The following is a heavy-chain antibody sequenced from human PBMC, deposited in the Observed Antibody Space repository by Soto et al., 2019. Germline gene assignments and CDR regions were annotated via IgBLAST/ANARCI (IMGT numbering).Heavy chain of an antibody. V-gene: IGHV3-21*02. CDR1: GFNFSSYS. J-gene: IGHJ6*03. Sequence: EVQLVESGGGLVKPGGSLRLSCAASGFNFSSYSMNWVRQAPGKGLEWVSSINEDSSYIYYAHSLRGRLTISRDNAKESLYLQMNNLRAEDTAVYYCVRDFGWYFRSGYMDVWGDGATVTVSS. D-gene: IGHD3-3*01. CDR2: INEDSSYI. CDR3: VRDFGWYFRSGYMDV.